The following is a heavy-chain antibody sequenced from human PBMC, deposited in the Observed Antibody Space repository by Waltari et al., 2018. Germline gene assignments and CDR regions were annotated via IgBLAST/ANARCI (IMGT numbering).Heavy chain of an antibody. CDR3: VIGAQHVSNWYASEYFQH. Sequence: EVRLVESGGGLVQPGGSLRLSCAASGFTFSSYWMHWVRQAPGKGLVVVSDINTDGSTKNHADSVKGRFTISRDNAKNTLYLQMDSLRAEETAVYYCVIGAQHVSNWYASEYFQHWGQGTLVTVSS. J-gene: IGHJ1*01. D-gene: IGHD6-13*01. CDR1: GFTFSSYW. V-gene: IGHV3-74*01. CDR2: INTDGSTK.